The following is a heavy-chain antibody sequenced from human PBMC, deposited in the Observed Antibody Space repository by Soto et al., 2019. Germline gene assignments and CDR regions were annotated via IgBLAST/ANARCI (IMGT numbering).Heavy chain of an antibody. CDR1: GFTFSSYS. CDR3: ARDMTTVTISAFDI. J-gene: IGHJ3*02. Sequence: GGSLRLSCAASGFTFSSYSMNWVRQAPGKGLEWVSYISSSSSTIYYADSVKGRFTISRDNAKNSLYLQMNSLRAEDTAVYYCARDMTTVTISAFDIWGQGTMVTVSS. V-gene: IGHV3-48*01. D-gene: IGHD4-17*01. CDR2: ISSSSSTI.